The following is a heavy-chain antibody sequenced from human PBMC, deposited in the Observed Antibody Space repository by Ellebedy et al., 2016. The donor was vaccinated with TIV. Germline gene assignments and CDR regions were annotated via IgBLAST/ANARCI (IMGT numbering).Heavy chain of an antibody. D-gene: IGHD1-1*01. CDR2: ISSSGAYR. CDR1: GFAFSTYS. Sequence: PGGSLRLSCAASGFAFSTYSMNWVRQAPGKGLEWVSSISSSGAYRYHADSMEGRLTISRDNAKNSLYLQMNSLRADDTAVYYCAREKSGHKWNDGFDSWGQGTLVTVSS. V-gene: IGHV3-21*01. CDR3: AREKSGHKWNDGFDS. J-gene: IGHJ4*02.